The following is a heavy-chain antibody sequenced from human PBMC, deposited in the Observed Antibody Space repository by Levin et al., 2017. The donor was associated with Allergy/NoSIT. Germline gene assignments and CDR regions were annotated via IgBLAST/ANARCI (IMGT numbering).Heavy chain of an antibody. CDR3: ARDLGIAARPAGFDY. Sequence: GGSLRLSCAASGFTFSSYAMHWVRQAPGKGLEWVAVISYDGSNKYYADSVKGRFTISRDNSKNTLYLQMNSLRAEDTAVYYCARDLGIAARPAGFDYWGQGTLVTGSS. CDR2: ISYDGSNK. CDR1: GFTFSSYA. D-gene: IGHD6-6*01. J-gene: IGHJ4*02. V-gene: IGHV3-30*04.